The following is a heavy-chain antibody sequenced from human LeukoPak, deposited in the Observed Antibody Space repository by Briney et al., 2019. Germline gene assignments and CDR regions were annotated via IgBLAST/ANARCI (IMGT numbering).Heavy chain of an antibody. J-gene: IGHJ4*02. CDR2: FYYTGST. D-gene: IGHD2-15*01. Sequence: SETLSLTCIVSGGSISSSGYYWDWIRQPPGKGLEWIGNFYYTGSTYYNPSLKSRITISVDTSKNQFSLKLSSVTAADTAVYYCARQIRGGCSGGSCYHLDYWGQGTLLTVSP. V-gene: IGHV4-39*01. CDR3: ARQIRGGCSGGSCYHLDY. CDR1: GGSISSSGYY.